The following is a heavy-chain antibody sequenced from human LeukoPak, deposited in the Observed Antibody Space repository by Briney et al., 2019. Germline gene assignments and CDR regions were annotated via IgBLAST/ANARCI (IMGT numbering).Heavy chain of an antibody. V-gene: IGHV3-23*01. CDR1: GFTFSSYA. J-gene: IGHJ4*02. D-gene: IGHD2-2*01. CDR2: ISGSGGST. CDR3: LPHRYCSSTSCLLFDY. Sequence: GGSLRLSCAASGFTFSSYAMSWVRQAPGKGLEWVSAISGSGGSTYYAGSVKGRFTISRDNSKNTLYLQMNSLRAEDTAVYYCLPHRYCSSTSCLLFDYWGQGTLVTVSS.